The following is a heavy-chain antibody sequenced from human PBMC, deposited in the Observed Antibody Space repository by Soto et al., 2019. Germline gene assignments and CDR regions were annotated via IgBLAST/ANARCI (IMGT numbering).Heavy chain of an antibody. Sequence: QVQLVESGGGVVQPERSLRLSCAASGFTFSSYAVHWVRQAPGKGLEWVAAISYDGNNQYYADSVNGRFTISRDNSKSTVFLQMNTLRSEDTAVYYCARPRERQLTRLGFDYWGQGTLVTVSS. V-gene: IGHV3-30-3*01. CDR2: ISYDGNNQ. J-gene: IGHJ4*02. CDR1: GFTFSSYA. CDR3: ARPRERQLTRLGFDY. D-gene: IGHD6-13*01.